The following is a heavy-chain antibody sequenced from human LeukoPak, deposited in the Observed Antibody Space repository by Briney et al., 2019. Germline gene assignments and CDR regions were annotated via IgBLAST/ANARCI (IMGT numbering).Heavy chain of an antibody. CDR2: IYHSGST. V-gene: IGHV4-30-2*01. CDR3: ARGGLNWFDP. J-gene: IGHJ5*02. Sequence: SETLSLTCAVSGGSISSGGYSWSWIRQPPGTGLEWIGYIYHSGSTYYNPSLKSRVTISVDRSKNQFSLKLSSVTAADTAVYYCARGGLNWFDPWGQGTLVTVSS. CDR1: GGSISSGGYS.